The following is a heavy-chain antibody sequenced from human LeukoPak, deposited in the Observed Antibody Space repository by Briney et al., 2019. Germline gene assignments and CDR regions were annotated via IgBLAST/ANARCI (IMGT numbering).Heavy chain of an antibody. D-gene: IGHD2-21*02. CDR2: ISYDGSNK. CDR3: ARDRGGDTNWFDP. V-gene: IGHV3-30*03. J-gene: IGHJ5*02. CDR1: GFTFSSYG. Sequence: GGSLRLSCAASGFTFSSYGMHWVRQAPGKGLEWVAVISYDGSNKYYADSVKGRFTIFRDNSKNTLYLQMNSLRAEDTAVYYCARDRGGDTNWFDPWGQGTLVTVSS.